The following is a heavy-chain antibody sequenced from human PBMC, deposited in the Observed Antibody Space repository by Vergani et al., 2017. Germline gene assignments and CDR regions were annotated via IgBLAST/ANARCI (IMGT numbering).Heavy chain of an antibody. Sequence: QVQLQESGPGLVKPSQTLSLTCTVSGGSISSGDYYWSWIRQPPGKGLEWIGYIYYSGSTYYNPSLKSRVTISVDTSKNQFSPKLSSVTAADTAVYYCARVITMVRGVIIAYLDYWGQGTLVTVSS. V-gene: IGHV4-30-4*08. CDR3: ARVITMVRGVIIAYLDY. CDR1: GGSISSGDYY. D-gene: IGHD3-10*01. CDR2: IYYSGST. J-gene: IGHJ4*02.